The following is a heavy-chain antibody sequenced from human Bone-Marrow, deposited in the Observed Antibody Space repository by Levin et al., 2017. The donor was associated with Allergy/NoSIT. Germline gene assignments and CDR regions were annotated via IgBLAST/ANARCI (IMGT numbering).Heavy chain of an antibody. J-gene: IGHJ4*02. Sequence: PSETLSLTCTVSGGSISGSYWSWIRRPPGKGLEWIGYISYSGNTDYNASLKSRLTISLDASKNHFSLRLSSVTAADTAVYYCARWRGTDGYDFDYWGQGTLVTVSS. CDR1: GGSISGSY. D-gene: IGHD5-24*01. CDR2: ISYSGNT. V-gene: IGHV4-59*01. CDR3: ARWRGTDGYDFDY.